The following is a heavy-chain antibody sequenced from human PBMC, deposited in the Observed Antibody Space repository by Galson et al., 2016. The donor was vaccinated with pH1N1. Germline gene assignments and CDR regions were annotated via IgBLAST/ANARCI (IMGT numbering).Heavy chain of an antibody. CDR1: GGIFNSFG. Sequence: SVKVSCKASGGIFNSFGISWVRQAPGQGLEWMGGIVAIFGTTNYAQKFQGRVTITADKSSSTVYMEVNRLTSQDTAVYYCARGYSYHNNDGFDLWDQGTMVTVSA. V-gene: IGHV1-69*06. J-gene: IGHJ3*01. CDR3: ARGYSYHNNDGFDL. D-gene: IGHD5-18*01. CDR2: IVAIFGTT.